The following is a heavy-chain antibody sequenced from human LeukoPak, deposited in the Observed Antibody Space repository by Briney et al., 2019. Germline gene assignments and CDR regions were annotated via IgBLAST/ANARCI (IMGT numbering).Heavy chain of an antibody. J-gene: IGHJ4*02. Sequence: SETLSLTCTVSGGSISSYYWSWIRQPPGKGLEWTGYIYYSGSTNYNPSLKSRVTISVDTSKNQFSLKLSSVTAADTAMYYCARAVSGRFDYWGQGTLVTVSS. D-gene: IGHD6-19*01. CDR2: IYYSGST. CDR3: ARAVSGRFDY. V-gene: IGHV4-59*08. CDR1: GGSISSYY.